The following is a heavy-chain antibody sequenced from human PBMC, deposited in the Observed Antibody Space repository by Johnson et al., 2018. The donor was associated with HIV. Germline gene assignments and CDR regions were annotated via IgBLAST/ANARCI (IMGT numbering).Heavy chain of an antibody. V-gene: IGHV3-30*14. CDR1: GFTFSSYA. CDR2: ISYDGNNE. Sequence: QVQLVESGGGVVQPGRSLRLSCAASGFTFSSYAMHWVRQAPGKGLEWVAVISYDGNNEYYAESVKGRFTVSRDNSKNTLYLQMNSLRPEDTAVYYCARDRPSGWPDAFDIWGQGTMVTVSS. D-gene: IGHD6-19*01. J-gene: IGHJ3*02. CDR3: ARDRPSGWPDAFDI.